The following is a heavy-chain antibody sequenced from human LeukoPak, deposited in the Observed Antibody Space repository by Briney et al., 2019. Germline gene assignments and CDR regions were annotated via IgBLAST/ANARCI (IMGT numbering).Heavy chain of an antibody. Sequence: GGSLRLSYAASGFTFSSYSMNWVRQAPGKGLEWVSFISSSSSYIYYADSVKGRFTISRDNAKNSLYLQMNSLRAEDTAVYYCARGRRSRIQLWADDAFDIWGQGTMVTVSS. CDR1: GFTFSSYS. CDR3: ARGRRSRIQLWADDAFDI. J-gene: IGHJ3*02. V-gene: IGHV3-21*01. D-gene: IGHD5-18*01. CDR2: ISSSSSYI.